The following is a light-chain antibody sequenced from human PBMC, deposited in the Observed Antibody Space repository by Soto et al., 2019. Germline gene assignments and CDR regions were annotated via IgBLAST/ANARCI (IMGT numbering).Light chain of an antibody. J-gene: IGKJ2*01. CDR2: DAS. CDR1: QDIRNN. Sequence: DIQMTQSPSSLSTSVGDSVAITCQASQDIRNNLNGYQQKQGKAPKPLIYDASNLETGVPSRFSGSGSGTDFTLTISSLQPEDVATYYCQQFDELPRTFGQGTKLEIK. V-gene: IGKV1-33*01. CDR3: QQFDELPRT.